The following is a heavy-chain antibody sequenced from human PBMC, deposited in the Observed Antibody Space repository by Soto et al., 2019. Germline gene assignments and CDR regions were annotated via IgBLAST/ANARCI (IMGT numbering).Heavy chain of an antibody. CDR2: IIPIFGTA. CDR1: GGTFSSYA. V-gene: IGHV1-69*01. CDR3: ARDGLVPAAISYYYYYGMDV. Sequence: QVQLVQSGAEVKKPGSSVKVSCKASGGTFSSYAISWVRQAPGQGLEWMGGIIPIFGTANYAQKFQGRVTITADESTSTAYMELSSLRSEDTAVYYCARDGLVPAAISYYYYYGMDVWGQGTTVTVSS. D-gene: IGHD2-2*02. J-gene: IGHJ6*02.